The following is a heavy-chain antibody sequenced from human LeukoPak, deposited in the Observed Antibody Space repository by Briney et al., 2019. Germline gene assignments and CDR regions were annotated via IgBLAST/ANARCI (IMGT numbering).Heavy chain of an antibody. V-gene: IGHV3-23*01. Sequence: PGGSLRLSCAASGFTFSSYAMSWVRQAPGKGLEWVSAISGSGGSTYYADSVKGRFTISRDNSKNTLYLQMNSLRAEDTAVYYCAKFGFGSGWYPNWFDPWGQGTLVTVSS. CDR2: ISGSGGST. CDR3: AKFGFGSGWYPNWFDP. D-gene: IGHD6-19*01. CDR1: GFTFSSYA. J-gene: IGHJ5*02.